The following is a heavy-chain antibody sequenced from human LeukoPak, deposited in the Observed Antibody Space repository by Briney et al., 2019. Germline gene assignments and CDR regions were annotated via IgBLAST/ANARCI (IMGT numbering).Heavy chain of an antibody. J-gene: IGHJ6*02. Sequence: GRSLRLSCAASGCTFSSYGMHWVRQAPDKGLEWVAVIWYDGSNEYYADSVMRRFTISRDNSKNTLYLQMNSLRAEDTAMYYCAREAISMLRGVIIGYGMDVWGQGTTVTVSS. CDR2: IWYDGSNE. V-gene: IGHV3-33*01. CDR3: AREAISMLRGVIIGYGMDV. CDR1: GCTFSSYG. D-gene: IGHD3-10*01.